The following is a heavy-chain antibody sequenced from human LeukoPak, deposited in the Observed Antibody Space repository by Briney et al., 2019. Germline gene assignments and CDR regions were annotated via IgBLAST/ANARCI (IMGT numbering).Heavy chain of an antibody. CDR1: GYNFATYW. CDR2: IYPGDFDT. Sequence: MPGESLNISCKGSGYNFATYWIGWARQMPGKGLEWMGIIYPGDFDTRYNPSFQGQVTFSVDRSINTAYLHWSSLKTSDTAIYYCAGLKIVPTAVAHWGQGTLVSVSP. V-gene: IGHV5-51*01. CDR3: AGLKIVPTAVAH. J-gene: IGHJ4*02. D-gene: IGHD2-2*01.